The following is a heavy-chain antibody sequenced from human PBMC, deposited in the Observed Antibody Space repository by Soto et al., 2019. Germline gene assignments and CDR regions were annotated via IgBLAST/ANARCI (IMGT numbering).Heavy chain of an antibody. CDR3: ANEQLLTMFGVRYYYGMDV. D-gene: IGHD3-3*01. CDR1: GFTFSSYG. Sequence: QVQLVESGGGVIQPGRSLRLSCAASGFTFSSYGMHWVRQAPGKGLEWVAVISYEGSNKNYADSVKGRFTISRDNSKNTLYLQMTSLRAEDTAVYYCANEQLLTMFGVRYYYGMDVWGQGTTVTVSS. CDR2: ISYEGSNK. V-gene: IGHV3-30*18. J-gene: IGHJ6*02.